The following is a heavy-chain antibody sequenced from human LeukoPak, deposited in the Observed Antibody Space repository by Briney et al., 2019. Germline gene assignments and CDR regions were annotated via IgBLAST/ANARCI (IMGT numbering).Heavy chain of an antibody. CDR3: ARVNSGSYSDAFDI. V-gene: IGHV1-18*01. D-gene: IGHD1-26*01. CDR1: GYTFTSYG. CDR2: ISAYNGNT. J-gene: IGHJ3*02. Sequence: GASVKVSCKASGYTFTSYGISWARQAPGQGLEWMGWISAYNGNTNYAQKLQGRVTMTTDTSTSTAYMELRSLRSDDTAVYYCARVNSGSYSDAFDIWGQGTMVTVSS.